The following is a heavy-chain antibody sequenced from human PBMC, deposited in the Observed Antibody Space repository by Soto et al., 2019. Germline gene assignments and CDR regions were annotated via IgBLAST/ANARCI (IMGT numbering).Heavy chain of an antibody. D-gene: IGHD3-3*01. CDR1: CGSISSFY. CDR3: ARTYYDFWSGYWRWFDP. V-gene: IGHV4-59*01. CDR2: IYYNGST. J-gene: IGHJ5*02. Sequence: PSETLSLTCTVSCGSISSFYWSWIRQPPGKGLEWIGYIYYNGSTNYNPSLKSRVTISVDTSKNQFSLKLSSVTAADTAVYYCARTYYDFWSGYWRWFDPWGQGTLVTVSS.